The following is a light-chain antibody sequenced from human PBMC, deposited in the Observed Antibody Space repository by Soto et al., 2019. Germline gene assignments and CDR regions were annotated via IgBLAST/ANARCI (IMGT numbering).Light chain of an antibody. CDR2: DAS. CDR1: QSVNIY. J-gene: IGKJ5*01. CDR3: QQRSNWPPIT. V-gene: IGKV3-11*01. Sequence: EIVMTQSPATLSVSPGERATLSCRASQSVNIYLAWYQQKPGQAPRLLIHDASHRAAGIPARFSGSGFGTDFTLTISSLEPEDAAVYYCQQRSNWPPITFGQGTRLEI.